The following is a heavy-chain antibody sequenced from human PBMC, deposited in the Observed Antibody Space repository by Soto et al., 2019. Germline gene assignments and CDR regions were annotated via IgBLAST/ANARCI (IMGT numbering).Heavy chain of an antibody. V-gene: IGHV1-69*01. Sequence: QVQLVQSGAEVKKPGSSVKVSCKASGGTFSSYAISWVRQAPGQGLEWMGGIIPIFGTANYAQKFQGRVTITADEATSTAYMELSSLRSEDTAVYYCAREGREGARDIVEYQQEFDYWGQGTLVTVSS. J-gene: IGHJ4*02. CDR2: IIPIFGTA. D-gene: IGHD2-2*01. CDR3: AREGREGARDIVEYQQEFDY. CDR1: GGTFSSYA.